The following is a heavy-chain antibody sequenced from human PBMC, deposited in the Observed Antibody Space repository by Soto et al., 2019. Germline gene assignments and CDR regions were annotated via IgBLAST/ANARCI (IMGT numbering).Heavy chain of an antibody. V-gene: IGHV4-31*03. CDR3: ARWGASYDSSGYYRPYYYYYGMDV. D-gene: IGHD3-22*01. J-gene: IGHJ6*02. CDR2: IYYSGST. Sequence: QVQLQESGPGLVKPSQTLSLTCTVSGGSISSGGYYWSWIRQHPGKGLEWIGYIYYSGSTYYNPSLKSRVTISVDTSKNQFSLKLSSVTAADTAVYYCARWGASYDSSGYYRPYYYYYGMDVWGQGTTVTVSS. CDR1: GGSISSGGYY.